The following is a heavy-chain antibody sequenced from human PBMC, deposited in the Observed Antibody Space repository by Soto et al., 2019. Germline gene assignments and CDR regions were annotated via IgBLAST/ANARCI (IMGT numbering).Heavy chain of an antibody. V-gene: IGHV4-39*01. CDR1: GGSIGSSSYY. Sequence: SETLSLTCTVGGGSIGSSSYYWGWIRQPPGKGLEWIGSIYYSGSTYYNPSLKSRVTISVDTSKNQFSLKLSSVTAADTAVYYCARSLTTVVTMDVWGQGTTVT. CDR3: ARSLTTVVTMDV. J-gene: IGHJ6*02. D-gene: IGHD4-17*01. CDR2: IYYSGST.